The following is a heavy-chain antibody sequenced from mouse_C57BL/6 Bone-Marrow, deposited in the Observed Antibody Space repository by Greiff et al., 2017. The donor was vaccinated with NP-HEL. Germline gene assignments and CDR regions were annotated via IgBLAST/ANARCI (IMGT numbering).Heavy chain of an antibody. CDR2: IYPGSGST. D-gene: IGHD2-5*01. Sequence: VQLQQSGAELVKPGASVKMSCKASGYTFTSYWITCVKQRPGQGLEWIGDIYPGSGSTNYNEKFKSKATLTVDTSSSTAYMQLSSLTSEDSAVYYCARLDSNYEYFDVWGTGTTVTVSS. CDR3: ARLDSNYEYFDV. J-gene: IGHJ1*03. CDR1: GYTFTSYW. V-gene: IGHV1-55*01.